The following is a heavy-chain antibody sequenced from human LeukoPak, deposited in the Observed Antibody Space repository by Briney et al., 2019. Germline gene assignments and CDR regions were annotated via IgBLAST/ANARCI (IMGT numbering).Heavy chain of an antibody. CDR3: ARAGREIAASYPYYYYYYYMDV. Sequence: SVKVSCKASGGTFSSYAISWVRQAPGQGLEWMGGIIPIFGTANYAQKFQGRVTITTDESTSTAYMELSSLRSEDTAVYYCARAGREIAASYPYYYYYYYMDVWGKGTTVTVSS. V-gene: IGHV1-69*05. CDR1: GGTFSSYA. J-gene: IGHJ6*03. CDR2: IIPIFGTA. D-gene: IGHD6-6*01.